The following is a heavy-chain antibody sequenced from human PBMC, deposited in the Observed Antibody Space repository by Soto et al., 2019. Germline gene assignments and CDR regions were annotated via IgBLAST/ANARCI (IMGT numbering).Heavy chain of an antibody. J-gene: IGHJ6*02. CDR2: IIPISGES. CDR3: AWPRPCGTERSYFYYYGMDV. CDR1: VGSLRNYA. D-gene: IGHD1-26*01. Sequence: GASVKVSCKASVGSLRNYAISWGRQAPGQGLEWMGGIIPISGESHYAQNFQGRVTITADESTSTAYMELSSLSSGRTAVYYCAWPRPCGTERSYFYYYGMDVWGQGTTVTVSS. V-gene: IGHV1-69*13.